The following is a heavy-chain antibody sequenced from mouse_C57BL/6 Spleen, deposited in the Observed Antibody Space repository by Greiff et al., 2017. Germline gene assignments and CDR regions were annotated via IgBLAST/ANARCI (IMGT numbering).Heavy chain of an antibody. J-gene: IGHJ2*01. V-gene: IGHV3-6*01. CDR3: TGTAQATYVVLDY. D-gene: IGHD3-2*02. Sequence: VQLKESGPGLVKPSQSLSLTCSVTGYSITSGYYWNWIRQFPGNKLEWMGYISYDGSNNYNPSLKNRISITRDTSKNQFFLKLNSVTTEDTATYYCTGTAQATYVVLDYWGQGTTLTVSS. CDR2: ISYDGSN. CDR1: GYSITSGYY.